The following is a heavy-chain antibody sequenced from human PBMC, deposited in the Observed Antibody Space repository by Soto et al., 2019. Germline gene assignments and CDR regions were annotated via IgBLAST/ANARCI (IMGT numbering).Heavy chain of an antibody. Sequence: SETLSLTCAVYGGSFSGYYWSWIRQPPGKGLEWIGEVNHSGSTNYNPSLKSRVTISVDTSKNQFSLKLSSVTAADTPVYYCARWVVPAATLDYWGQGTLVTVSS. J-gene: IGHJ4*02. V-gene: IGHV4-34*01. D-gene: IGHD2-2*01. CDR1: GGSFSGYY. CDR2: VNHSGST. CDR3: ARWVVPAATLDY.